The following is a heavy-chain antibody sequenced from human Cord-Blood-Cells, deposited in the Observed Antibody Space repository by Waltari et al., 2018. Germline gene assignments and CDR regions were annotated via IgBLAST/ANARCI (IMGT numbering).Heavy chain of an antibody. CDR2: ISYDGSNK. D-gene: IGHD3-22*01. J-gene: IGHJ3*02. Sequence: QVQLVESGGGVVQPGRSLRLSCAASGFTFSSYGMHWVRQAPGKGLEWVAVISYDGSNKYYADSVKGRFTLSRDNSKTTLYLQMNRLSADDTAVYYCAKVPYYDSSGDAFDIWGQGTMVTVSS. V-gene: IGHV3-30*18. CDR1: GFTFSSYG. CDR3: AKVPYYDSSGDAFDI.